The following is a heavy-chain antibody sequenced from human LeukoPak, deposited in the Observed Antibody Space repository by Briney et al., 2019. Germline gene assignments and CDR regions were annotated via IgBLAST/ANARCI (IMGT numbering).Heavy chain of an antibody. J-gene: IGHJ5*02. D-gene: IGHD5-12*01. V-gene: IGHV4-59*01. Sequence: SETLSLTCTVSGGSISSYYWSWTRQPPGKGLEWIGYIYYSGSTNYNPSLKSRVTISVDTSKNQFSLKLSSVTAADTAVYYCARQLRNWFDPWGQGTLVTVSS. CDR3: ARQLRNWFDP. CDR2: IYYSGST. CDR1: GGSISSYY.